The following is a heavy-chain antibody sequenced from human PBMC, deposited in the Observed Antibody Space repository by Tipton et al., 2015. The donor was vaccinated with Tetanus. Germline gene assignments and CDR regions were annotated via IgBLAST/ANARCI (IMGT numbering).Heavy chain of an antibody. CDR3: VSLPYYFGSGIDF. Sequence: GSLRLSCAASGFAFSSYLMTWVRQAPGKGLEGLANINQEGTETNYMDSLKGRFTISRDNNRNTLFLRMDNLRGEDTAIYYCVSLPYYFGSGIDFWGQGTPVTVSS. J-gene: IGHJ4*02. CDR2: INQEGTET. CDR1: GFAFSSYL. V-gene: IGHV3-7*03. D-gene: IGHD3-10*01.